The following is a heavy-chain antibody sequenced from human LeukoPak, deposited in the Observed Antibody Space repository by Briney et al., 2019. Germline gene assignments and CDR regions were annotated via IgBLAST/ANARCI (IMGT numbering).Heavy chain of an antibody. J-gene: IGHJ6*03. V-gene: IGHV3-7*01. CDR3: ASSRWGYYYMDV. D-gene: IGHD3-16*01. Sequence: GGSLRLSCAASGFTFSMSWMTWVRQAPGKGLEWVASINGHGGEIHYVDSVKGRFTISRDNANDSLYLQMNSLRAEDTAVYYCASSRWGYYYMDVWGKGTTVTVSS. CDR2: INGHGGEI. CDR1: GFTFSMSW.